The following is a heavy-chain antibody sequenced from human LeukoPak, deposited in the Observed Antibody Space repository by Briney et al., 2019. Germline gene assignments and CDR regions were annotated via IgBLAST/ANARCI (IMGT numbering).Heavy chain of an antibody. Sequence: PGGSLRLSCAASGFTFSSYWMHWVRQDPGKGLVWVSRINSDGRSTSYADSVKGRCTISRDNPKNTLYLQMNSLRAEDMAVYYCATDGAGGSLDYWGQGTLVTVSS. CDR2: INSDGRST. CDR3: ATDGAGGSLDY. D-gene: IGHD1-26*01. V-gene: IGHV3-74*01. J-gene: IGHJ4*02. CDR1: GFTFSSYW.